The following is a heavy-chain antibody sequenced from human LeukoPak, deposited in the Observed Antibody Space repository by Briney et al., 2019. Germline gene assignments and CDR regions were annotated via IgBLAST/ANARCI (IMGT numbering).Heavy chain of an antibody. CDR3: ARGFESYYFDY. D-gene: IGHD3/OR15-3a*01. CDR2: IRYDGSHK. Sequence: GGSLRLSCAASGFTFSSYGMHWVRQAPGKGLERVAFIRYDGSHKYYADSVKGRFTISRDNSKTTLYLQMNSLRADDTAVYYCARGFESYYFDYWGQGTLVTVSS. V-gene: IGHV3-30*02. CDR1: GFTFSSYG. J-gene: IGHJ4*02.